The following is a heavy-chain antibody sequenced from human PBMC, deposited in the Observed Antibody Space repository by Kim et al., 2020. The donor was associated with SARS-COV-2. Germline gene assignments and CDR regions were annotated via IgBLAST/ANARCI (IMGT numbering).Heavy chain of an antibody. V-gene: IGHV4-4*02. CDR3: ARLRGYSYGELDY. CDR1: GGSISSSNW. J-gene: IGHJ4*02. D-gene: IGHD5-18*01. CDR2: IYHSGST. Sequence: SETLSLTCAVSGGSISSSNWWSWVRQPPGKGLEWIGEIYHSGSTNYNPSLKSRVTISVDKSKNQFSLKLSSVTAADTAVYYCARLRGYSYGELDYWGQGTLVTVSS.